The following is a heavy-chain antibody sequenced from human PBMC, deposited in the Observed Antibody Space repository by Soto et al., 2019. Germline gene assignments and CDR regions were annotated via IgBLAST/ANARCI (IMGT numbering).Heavy chain of an antibody. Sequence: QVQLQQWGAGLLKPSETLSLTCAVYGGSFSGYYWSWIRQPPGKGLEWIGEINHSGSTNYNPSLKSRVTISVDTYKNQFSLKLSSVTVADTAVYYCARPMRLQYNWFDPCGQGTLVTVSS. CDR1: GGSFSGYY. D-gene: IGHD4-4*01. CDR3: ARPMRLQYNWFDP. J-gene: IGHJ5*02. CDR2: INHSGST. V-gene: IGHV4-34*01.